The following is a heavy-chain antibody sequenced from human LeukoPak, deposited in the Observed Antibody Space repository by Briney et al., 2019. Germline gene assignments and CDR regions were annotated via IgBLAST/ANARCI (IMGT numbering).Heavy chain of an antibody. V-gene: IGHV3-21*01. D-gene: IGHD4-17*01. CDR1: GFTFRSYS. CDR3: ARVIMSTVTIDY. Sequence: GGSLRLSWAASGFTFRSYSMNWVRQAPGKGLEWVSSISSSSSYIYYADSVKGRFTISRDNAKNSLYLQMNSLRAEDTAVYYCARVIMSTVTIDYWGQGTLVTVSS. CDR2: ISSSSSYI. J-gene: IGHJ4*02.